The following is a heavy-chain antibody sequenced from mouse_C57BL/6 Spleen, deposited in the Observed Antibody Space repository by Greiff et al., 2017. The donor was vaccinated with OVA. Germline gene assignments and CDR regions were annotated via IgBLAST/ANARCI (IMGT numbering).Heavy chain of an antibody. CDR3: ARDGTTVVAEDYYAMDY. CDR2: FCAGSGSI. D-gene: IGHD1-1*01. J-gene: IGHJ4*01. Sequence: VQLQQSGAELVKPGASVKLSCKASGYTFTEYTIHWVKQRSGQGLEWIGWFCAGSGSIKYNEKFKDKATLTADKASSTVYMELSRLTSEDAAVYFCARDGTTVVAEDYYAMDYWGQGTSVTVSS. V-gene: IGHV1-62-2*01. CDR1: GYTFTEYT.